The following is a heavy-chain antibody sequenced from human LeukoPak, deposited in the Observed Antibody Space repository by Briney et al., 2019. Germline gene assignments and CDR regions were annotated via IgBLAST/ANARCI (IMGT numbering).Heavy chain of an antibody. CDR3: ARVDYEAFDI. V-gene: IGHV3-21*01. J-gene: IGHJ3*02. CDR2: ISSSSSYI. CDR1: GFTFSSYA. Sequence: GGSLRLSYAASGFTFSSYAMSWVRQAPGKGLEWVSSISSSSSYIYYADSVKGRFTISRDNAKNSLYLQINSLRAEDTAVYYCARVDYEAFDIWGQGTMVTVSS. D-gene: IGHD4-17*01.